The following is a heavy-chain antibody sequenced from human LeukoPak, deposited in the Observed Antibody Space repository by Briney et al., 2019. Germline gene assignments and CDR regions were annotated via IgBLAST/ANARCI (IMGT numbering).Heavy chain of an antibody. D-gene: IGHD6-6*01. J-gene: IGHJ4*02. CDR2: INSDGSST. CDR3: AREASSSYGY. Sequence: GGSLRLPCAASGFTFSSYWMHWVRQVPGKGLAWVSRINSDGSSTNYADSVKGRFTISRDNANNTLYLQMNSLRPEDTAVYYCAREASSSYGYWGQGTLVTVSS. V-gene: IGHV3-74*01. CDR1: GFTFSSYW.